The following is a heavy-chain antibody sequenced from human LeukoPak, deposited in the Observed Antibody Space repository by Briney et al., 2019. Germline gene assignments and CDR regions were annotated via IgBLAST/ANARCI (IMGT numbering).Heavy chain of an antibody. V-gene: IGHV4-39*01. CDR1: GGSISSGNYY. D-gene: IGHD6-13*01. CDR3: ARLLAAAKTDYFDY. Sequence: KPSETLSLTCTVSGGSISSGNYYWAWLRQPPGKGLGWMESVDYSGTTYYNPYLKSRLTISVDTSKNQFSLKLSSVTAADTAVYYCARLLAAAKTDYFDYWGQGFLVTVSS. CDR2: VDYSGTT. J-gene: IGHJ4*02.